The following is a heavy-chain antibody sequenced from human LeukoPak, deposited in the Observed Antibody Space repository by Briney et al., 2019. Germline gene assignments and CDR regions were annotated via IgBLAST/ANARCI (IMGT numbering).Heavy chain of an antibody. D-gene: IGHD4-11*01. CDR1: GYTFTSYG. CDR2: ISAYNGNT. J-gene: IGHJ4*02. Sequence: ASVEVSCKASGYTFTSYGISWVRQAPGQGLEWMGWISAYNGNTNYAQKLQGRVTMTTDTSTSTAYMELRSLRSDDTAVYYCARDMTTATKRIRGPIEYWGQGTLVTVSS. CDR3: ARDMTTATKRIRGPIEY. V-gene: IGHV1-18*01.